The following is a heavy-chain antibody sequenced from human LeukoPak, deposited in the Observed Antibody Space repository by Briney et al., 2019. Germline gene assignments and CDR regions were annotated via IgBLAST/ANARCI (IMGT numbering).Heavy chain of an antibody. CDR1: GFTFTSYS. Sequence: PGGSLRLSCAASGFTFTSYSFNWVRQAPGKGLEWVSSINTVGSYIYYADSVKGRFTISRDDADNSLYLQMNGLSADDSAVYYCARDKIYGDSYLDYWGQGTLVAVSS. CDR3: ARDKIYGDSYLDY. CDR2: INTVGSYI. V-gene: IGHV3-21*01. D-gene: IGHD4-17*01. J-gene: IGHJ4*02.